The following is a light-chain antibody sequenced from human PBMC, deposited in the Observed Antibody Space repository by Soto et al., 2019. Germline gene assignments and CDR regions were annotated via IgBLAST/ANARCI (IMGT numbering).Light chain of an antibody. J-gene: IGLJ2*01. CDR3: SSYTSSSTLL. V-gene: IGLV2-14*03. Sequence: QSALTQPASVSGSPGQSITISCTGTSSDVGGYNSVSWYHQHPGKAPKLVIYEVTKRPSGVSSRFSGSKSGNTASLTISGLQAEDEADYYCSSYTSSSTLLFGGGTKVTVL. CDR1: SSDVGGYNS. CDR2: EVT.